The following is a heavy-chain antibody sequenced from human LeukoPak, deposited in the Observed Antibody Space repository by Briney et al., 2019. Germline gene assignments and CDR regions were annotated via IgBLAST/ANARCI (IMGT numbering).Heavy chain of an antibody. V-gene: IGHV3-9*01. CDR2: ISWNSGSI. Sequence: PGGSLRLSCAASGFTFDDYAMHWVRQAPGKGLEWVSGISWNSGSIGYADSVKGRFTISRDNAKNSLYLQMNSLRAEDTALYYCAKDQEAXYYYGMDVWGQGTTVTVSS. CDR3: AKDQEAXYYYGMDV. J-gene: IGHJ6*02. CDR1: GFTFDDYA.